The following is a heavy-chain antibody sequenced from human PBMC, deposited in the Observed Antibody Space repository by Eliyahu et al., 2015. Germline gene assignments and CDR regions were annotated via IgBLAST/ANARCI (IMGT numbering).Heavy chain of an antibody. CDR3: AREKITYRDY. CDR2: IYYTGST. Sequence: QVHLQESGPGLVKPSETLSLTCGVSGYSISSGYYWGWIRQPPGKGLEWIASIYYTGSTYYNPSPSLRSRVTILIDTSKNQFSLKLNSVTAADTAVYYCAREKITYRDYWGQGTLVTVSS. V-gene: IGHV4-38-2*02. J-gene: IGHJ4*02. D-gene: IGHD5-18*01. CDR1: GYSISSGYY.